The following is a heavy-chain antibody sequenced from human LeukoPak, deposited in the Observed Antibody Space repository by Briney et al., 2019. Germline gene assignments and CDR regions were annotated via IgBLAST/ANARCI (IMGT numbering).Heavy chain of an antibody. V-gene: IGHV1-2*02. CDR3: ARDPDSETYFDY. D-gene: IGHD1-26*01. Sequence: ASVKVSCKASGYTFTGYYMHWVRQAPGQGLEWMGWINPNSGGTNYAQKFQGGVTMTRDTSISTAYMELSRLRSDDTAVYYCARDPDSETYFDYWGQGTLVTVSS. CDR1: GYTFTGYY. J-gene: IGHJ4*02. CDR2: INPNSGGT.